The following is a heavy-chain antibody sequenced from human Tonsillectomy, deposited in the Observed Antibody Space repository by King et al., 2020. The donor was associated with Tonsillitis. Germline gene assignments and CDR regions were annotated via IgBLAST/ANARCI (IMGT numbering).Heavy chain of an antibody. Sequence: VQLVESGGGLVNPGGSLRLSCAASGFTFTDAWMSWVRQAPGKGLECVGRITVKIHGETTDYAAPVKGRFTISRDDSKNRLYLQMKSLKTEDTAVYYCVTGLGRTNGDYWGPGTLVTVSS. J-gene: IGHJ4*02. CDR2: ITVKIHGETT. CDR1: GFTFTDAW. D-gene: IGHD1-14*01. V-gene: IGHV3-15*01. CDR3: VTGLGRTNGDY.